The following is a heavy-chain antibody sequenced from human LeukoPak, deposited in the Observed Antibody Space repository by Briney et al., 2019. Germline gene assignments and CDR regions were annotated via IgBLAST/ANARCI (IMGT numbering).Heavy chain of an antibody. CDR3: AREMATIPYYFDY. CDR1: GYTLTSYY. Sequence: ASVKVSCKASGYTLTSYYMHWVRQAPVQGLEWMGIINPSGGSTSYAQKFQGRVTMTRDTSTSTVYMEMSSLRSEDTAVYYCAREMATIPYYFDYWGQGTLVTVSS. V-gene: IGHV1-46*01. CDR2: INPSGGST. J-gene: IGHJ4*02. D-gene: IGHD5-24*01.